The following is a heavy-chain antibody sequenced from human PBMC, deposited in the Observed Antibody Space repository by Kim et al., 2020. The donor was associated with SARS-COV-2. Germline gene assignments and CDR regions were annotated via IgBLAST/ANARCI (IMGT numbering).Heavy chain of an antibody. Sequence: GGSLRLSCAASGFTFSSYAMSWVRQAPGKGLEWVSAISGSGGSTYYADSVKGRFTISRDNSKNTLYLQMNSLRAEDTAIYYCAKPGIGRHRLNYYDSSGYFDYWGQGTLVTVSS. D-gene: IGHD3-22*01. CDR3: AKPGIGRHRLNYYDSSGYFDY. J-gene: IGHJ4*02. CDR2: ISGSGGST. CDR1: GFTFSSYA. V-gene: IGHV3-23*01.